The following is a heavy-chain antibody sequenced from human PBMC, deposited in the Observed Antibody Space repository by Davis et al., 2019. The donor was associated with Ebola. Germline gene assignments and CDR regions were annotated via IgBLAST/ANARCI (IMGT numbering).Heavy chain of an antibody. J-gene: IGHJ6*02. CDR2: INHSGIT. CDR1: GGSFSGYY. CDR3: ARVRVVVAAAYYYYYGMDV. Sequence: MPSETLSLTCAVYGGSFSGYYWSWSRQRPGKGLEWIGEINHSGITNYNPSLKSRVTISVDTSKNQFSLKLSSVTAADTAVYYCARVRVVVAAAYYYYYGMDVWGQGTTVTVSS. V-gene: IGHV4-34*01. D-gene: IGHD2-15*01.